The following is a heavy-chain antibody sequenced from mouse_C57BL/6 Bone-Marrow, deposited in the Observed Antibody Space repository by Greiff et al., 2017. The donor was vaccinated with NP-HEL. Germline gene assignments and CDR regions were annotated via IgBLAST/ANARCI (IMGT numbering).Heavy chain of an antibody. D-gene: IGHD3-3*01. CDR2: ISNGGGST. V-gene: IGHV5-12*01. Sequence: EVQLVESGGGLVQPGGSLKLSCAASGFTFSDYYMYWVRQTPEKRLEWVAYISNGGGSTYYPDTVKGRFTISRDNAKNTLYLQMSRLKSEDTAMYYCARTGDGYFDVWGTGTTVTVSS. J-gene: IGHJ1*03. CDR3: ARTGDGYFDV. CDR1: GFTFSDYY.